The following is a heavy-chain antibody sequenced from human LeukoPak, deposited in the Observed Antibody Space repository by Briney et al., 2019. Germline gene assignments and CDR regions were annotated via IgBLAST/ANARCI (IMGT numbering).Heavy chain of an antibody. D-gene: IGHD3-3*01. CDR3: ARDGISTIFGVVITTDAFDI. J-gene: IGHJ3*02. Sequence: SQTLSLTCTVSGGSISSGSYYWSWIRQPAGKGLKWIGRIYTSGSTNYNPSLKSRVTISVDTSKNQFSLKLSSVTAADTAVYYCARDGISTIFGVVITTDAFDIWGQGTMVTVSS. CDR2: IYTSGST. V-gene: IGHV4-61*02. CDR1: GGSISSGSYY.